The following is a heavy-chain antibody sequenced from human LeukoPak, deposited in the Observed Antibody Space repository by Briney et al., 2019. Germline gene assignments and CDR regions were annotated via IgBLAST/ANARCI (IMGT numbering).Heavy chain of an antibody. V-gene: IGHV3-7*01. Sequence: GGSLRLSCAASGFTLNSYAMNWVRQTPERGLEWVANIKQDGSEKYYVDSVKGRFTISRDNAGSSPYLQMSSLRADDTAVYYCARDKIVGPTTLDYWGQGTLVTVSS. J-gene: IGHJ4*02. CDR3: ARDKIVGPTTLDY. CDR2: IKQDGSEK. CDR1: GFTLNSYA. D-gene: IGHD1-26*01.